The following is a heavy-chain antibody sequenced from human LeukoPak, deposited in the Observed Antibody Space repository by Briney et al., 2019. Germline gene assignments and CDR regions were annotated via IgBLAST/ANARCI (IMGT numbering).Heavy chain of an antibody. CDR3: AKGGSSGWNFIDY. CDR2: IRYDGSNK. V-gene: IGHV3-30*02. CDR1: GFTFSSYG. Sequence: PGGSLRLSCAASGFTFSSYGMHWVRQAPGKGLEWVAFIRYDGSNKYYADSVKGRFTISRDNSKNTLYLQMNSLRAEDTAVYYCAKGGSSGWNFIDYCGQGTLVTVSS. D-gene: IGHD6-19*01. J-gene: IGHJ4*02.